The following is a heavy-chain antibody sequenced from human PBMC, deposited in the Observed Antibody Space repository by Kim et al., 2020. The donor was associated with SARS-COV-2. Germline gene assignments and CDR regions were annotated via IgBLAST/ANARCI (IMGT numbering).Heavy chain of an antibody. CDR1: GFTFSKAW. J-gene: IGHJ4*02. CDR2: IKSRTDGETR. V-gene: IGHV3-15*01. Sequence: GGSLRLSCAASGFTFSKAWMSWVRQAPGKGLEWVGRIKSRTDGETRQYAVPVKGRFTISRDDSKNTLSLQMNSLKIEDTGVYYCATDLDSQPRWGQGTL. D-gene: IGHD5-18*01. CDR3: ATDLDSQPR.